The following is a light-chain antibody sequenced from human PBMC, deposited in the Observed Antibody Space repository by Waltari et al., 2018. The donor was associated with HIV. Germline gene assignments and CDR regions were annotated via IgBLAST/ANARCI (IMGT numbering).Light chain of an antibody. CDR1: SGHSNNI. J-gene: IGLJ2*01. CDR2: LDGSGTY. CDR3: ETWDKNSRV. V-gene: IGLV4-60*03. Sequence: QPAVTQSSSASASLGSSVKLTCTLTSGHSNNIIAWHQQQPEKAPRFLMKLDGSGTYNKGSGVPDRFSGSSSVAARYLTISKLQSEDEADYYCETWDKNSRVFGGGTKLTVL.